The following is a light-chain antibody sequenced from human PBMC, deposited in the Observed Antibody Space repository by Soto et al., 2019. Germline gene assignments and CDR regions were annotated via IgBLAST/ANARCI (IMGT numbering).Light chain of an antibody. CDR3: QQYNNYPRT. J-gene: IGKJ1*01. CDR2: GAS. V-gene: IGKV3-15*01. Sequence: EIVMTQSPATLSVSPGERATLSCRASQSVSNNLAWYQQKPGQAPRLLVYGASNRATGVPARFSGSGSGTEFTLTISSLQSEDFAIYYCQQYNNYPRTFGQGTKVDVK. CDR1: QSVSNN.